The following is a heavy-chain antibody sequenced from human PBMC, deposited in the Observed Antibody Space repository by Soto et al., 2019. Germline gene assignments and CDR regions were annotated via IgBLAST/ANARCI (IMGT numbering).Heavy chain of an antibody. Sequence: QEQLVQSGAEVKKPGASVKVSCKTSGYTFTDYDINCVRQATGQGLEWIGWMNPNSGETGYAQKFQCRATSTRSSSLSTAYLAMSSLRSEDTAVYYCARVAVAARPRWYNWFDPWGQVTLVTVSS. D-gene: IGHD2-15*01. V-gene: IGHV1-8*01. CDR1: GYTFTDYD. CDR2: MNPNSGET. J-gene: IGHJ5*02. CDR3: ARVAVAARPRWYNWFDP.